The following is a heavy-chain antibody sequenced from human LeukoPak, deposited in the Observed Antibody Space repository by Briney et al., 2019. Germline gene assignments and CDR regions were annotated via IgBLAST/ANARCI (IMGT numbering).Heavy chain of an antibody. CDR3: ARLNAFAYYFDY. Sequence: SETLSLTCTASGGSISSYYWSWIRQPPGKGLEWIGYIYYSGSTNYNPSLKSRVTISVDTSKNQFSLKLSSVTAADTAVHYCARLNAFAYYFDYWGQGTLVTVSS. CDR1: GGSISSYY. J-gene: IGHJ4*02. V-gene: IGHV4-59*01. CDR2: IYYSGST.